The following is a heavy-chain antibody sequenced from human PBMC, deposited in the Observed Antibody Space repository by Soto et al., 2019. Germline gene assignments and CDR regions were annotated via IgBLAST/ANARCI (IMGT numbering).Heavy chain of an antibody. J-gene: IGHJ4*02. V-gene: IGHV3-7*01. CDR2: INQDGSEK. Sequence: GGSLRLSCAASGFTFSSFWITWVRQAPGKGLEWVANINQDGSEKHYVDSVKGRFTLSRDNAENSVYLQMNSLRADDTAVYYCARDFGVQELDYWGQGALVTVSS. CDR3: ARDFGVQELDY. D-gene: IGHD3-3*01. CDR1: GFTFSSFW.